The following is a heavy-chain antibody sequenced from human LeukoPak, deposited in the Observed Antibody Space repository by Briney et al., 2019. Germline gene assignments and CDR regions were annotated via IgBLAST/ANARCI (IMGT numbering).Heavy chain of an antibody. J-gene: IGHJ4*02. CDR1: GFTFSSYG. D-gene: IGHD1-7*01. Sequence: GGSLRLPCAASGFTFSSYGMHWVRQAPGKGLEWVAVIWYDENNKYYADSVKGRFTISRDNSKNTLYLQMNSLRAEDTAVYYCAAGKNWYSDYWGQGTLVTVSS. CDR2: IWYDENNK. CDR3: AAGKNWYSDY. V-gene: IGHV3-33*01.